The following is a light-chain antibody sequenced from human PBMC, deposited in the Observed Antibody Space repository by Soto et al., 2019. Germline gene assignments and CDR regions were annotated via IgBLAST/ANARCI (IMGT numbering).Light chain of an antibody. V-gene: IGLV1-40*01. CDR2: GNS. CDR3: QSYDSSLSGFWV. J-gene: IGLJ3*02. Sequence: QSVLTQSPSASGTPGQRVTISCSGGSSNIGTNYVYWYQHLPGTAPKLLIYGNSNRPSGVPDRFSGSKSGTSASLAITGLQAEDEADYYCQSYDSSLSGFWVFGGGTKLTVL. CDR1: SSNIGTNYV.